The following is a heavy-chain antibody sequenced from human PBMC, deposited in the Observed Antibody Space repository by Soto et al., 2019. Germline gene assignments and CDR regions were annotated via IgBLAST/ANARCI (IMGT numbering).Heavy chain of an antibody. D-gene: IGHD6-19*01. V-gene: IGHV1-8*01. CDR2: MNPNSGNT. Sequence: ASVKVSCKASGYTFTSYDINWVRQATGQGLEWIGWMNPNSGNTGYAQKFQGRVTMTRNTSISTAYMELSSLRSEDTAVYYCARGPYSSGWLSYYYYYGMDVWGQGTTVTVSS. CDR3: ARGPYSSGWLSYYYYYGMDV. CDR1: GYTFTSYD. J-gene: IGHJ6*02.